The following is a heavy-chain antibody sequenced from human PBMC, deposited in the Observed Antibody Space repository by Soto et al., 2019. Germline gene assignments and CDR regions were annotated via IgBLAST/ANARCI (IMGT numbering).Heavy chain of an antibody. V-gene: IGHV3-11*01. D-gene: IGHD4-17*01. Sequence: QEQLVESGGGLVKPGGSLRLSCAASGFTFSDYYMSWIRQAPGKGLEWVSYISSSGSSTYYADSVKGRFTISRDNGKNSLYLQMNSLRAEDTAVYYCARRWSYSDYGGYAFDIWGQGTMVTVSS. CDR3: ARRWSYSDYGGYAFDI. CDR2: ISSSGSST. J-gene: IGHJ3*02. CDR1: GFTFSDYY.